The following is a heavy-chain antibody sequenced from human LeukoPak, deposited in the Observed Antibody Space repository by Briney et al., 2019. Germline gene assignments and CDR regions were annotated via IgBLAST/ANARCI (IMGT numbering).Heavy chain of an antibody. CDR3: ARDRIAAAGTVDWFDR. CDR1: GFTFSSYS. V-gene: IGHV3-21*01. Sequence: GGSLRLSCAASGFTFSSYSMNWVRQAPGKGLEWVSSISSSSSYIYYADSVKGRFTISRDNAKNSLYLQMNSLRAEDTAVYYCARDRIAAAGTVDWFDRWGQRILVTVSS. J-gene: IGHJ5*02. CDR2: ISSSSSYI. D-gene: IGHD6-13*01.